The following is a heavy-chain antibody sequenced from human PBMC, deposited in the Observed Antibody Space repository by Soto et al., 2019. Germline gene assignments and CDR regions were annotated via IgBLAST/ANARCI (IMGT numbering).Heavy chain of an antibody. CDR1: GGTFSSYA. J-gene: IGHJ1*01. V-gene: IGHV1-69*13. CDR3: ASGSCFPDEYFQH. CDR2: IIPIFGTA. D-gene: IGHD2-15*01. Sequence: SVKVSCKASGGTFSSYAISWVRQAPGQGLGWMGGIIPIFGTANYAQKFQGRVTITADESTSTAYMELSSLRSEDTAVYYCASGSCFPDEYFQHWGQGTLVPVSS.